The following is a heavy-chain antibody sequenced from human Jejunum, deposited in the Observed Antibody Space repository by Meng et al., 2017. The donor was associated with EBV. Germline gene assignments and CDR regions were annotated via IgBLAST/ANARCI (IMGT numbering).Heavy chain of an antibody. CDR1: GGFVSSGSYY. J-gene: IGHJ4*02. Sequence: QVQPRDMGPGLVKPSETLSITCAVSGGFVSSGSYYWSWIRQPPGKGLEWIGFVSDYGSTRYNSSLKSRITISADTSKNQFSLKLTSVTPADTAIYYCARDFSSGYFAYWGQGTLVTVSS. CDR2: VSDYGST. CDR3: ARDFSSGYFAY. D-gene: IGHD3-22*01. V-gene: IGHV4-61*01.